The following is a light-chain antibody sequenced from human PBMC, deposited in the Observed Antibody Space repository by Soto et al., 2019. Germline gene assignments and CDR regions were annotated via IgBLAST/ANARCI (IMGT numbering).Light chain of an antibody. J-gene: IGKJ4*01. V-gene: IGKV1-5*01. CDR2: AAS. Sequence: DIQMIQSPATLSASVGDRITITCRASENIFKYVAWYQQTSGSAPNLLIYAASDLESGVPSRFSGSGSGTKFSPTIDILQRNGSATYDCQHYNTLSIAFGGGTKVDVK. CDR3: QHYNTLSIA. CDR1: ENIFKY.